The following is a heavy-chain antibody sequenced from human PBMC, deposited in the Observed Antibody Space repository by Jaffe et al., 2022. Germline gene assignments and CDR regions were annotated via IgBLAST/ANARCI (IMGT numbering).Heavy chain of an antibody. J-gene: IGHJ2*01. V-gene: IGHV3-23*01. D-gene: IGHD5-12*01. CDR1: GFTFSSYA. CDR3: AKDPDKGEYSGYDVYFDL. Sequence: EVQLLESGGGLVQPGGSLRLSCAASGFTFSSYAMSWVRQAPGKGLEWVSAISGSGGSTYYADSVKGRFTISRDNSKNTLYLQMNSLRAEDTAVYYCAKDPDKGEYSGYDVYFDLWGRGTLVTVSS. CDR2: ISGSGGST.